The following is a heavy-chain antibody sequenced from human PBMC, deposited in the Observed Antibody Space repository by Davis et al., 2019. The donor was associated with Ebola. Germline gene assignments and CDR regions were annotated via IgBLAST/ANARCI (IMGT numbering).Heavy chain of an antibody. CDR3: ARVRWTSGYYFDY. CDR2: IYSGGST. V-gene: IGHV3-53*01. Sequence: GGSLRLSCAASGFTVSSNYMSWVRQAPGKGLEWVSVIYSGGSTDYADSVKGRFTISRDNSKNTLYLQMNSLRAEDTAVYYCARVRWTSGYYFDYWGQGTLVTVSS. D-gene: IGHD3-22*01. J-gene: IGHJ4*02. CDR1: GFTVSSNY.